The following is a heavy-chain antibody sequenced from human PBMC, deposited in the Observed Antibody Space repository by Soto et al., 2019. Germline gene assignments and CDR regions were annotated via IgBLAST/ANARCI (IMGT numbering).Heavy chain of an antibody. V-gene: IGHV3-66*01. CDR1: GFTVSNNY. Sequence: EEQLVESGGDLVQPGGSLRLSCAASGFTVSNNYMSWVRQAPGKGLEWVSLIYSGGSTYYADSVKGRFTISRDSSTKTLYLQLHSLRAEDTVMYYCAAYSHKGYWGQGTLVTVSS. D-gene: IGHD3-16*01. CDR2: IYSGGST. J-gene: IGHJ4*02. CDR3: AAYSHKGY.